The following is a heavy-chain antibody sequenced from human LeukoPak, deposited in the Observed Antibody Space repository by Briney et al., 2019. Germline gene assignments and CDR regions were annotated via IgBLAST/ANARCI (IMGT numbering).Heavy chain of an antibody. J-gene: IGHJ4*02. V-gene: IGHV3-48*01. D-gene: IGHD4-17*01. Sequence: GGSLRLSCAASGFTFRSYNMNWVRQAPGKGLEWVSYITGGSTTIYYADSVKGRFPISRDNATTSLYLQMNSLRAEDTAVYYCARDYSTVTTFFDYWGQGTLVTVSS. CDR3: ARDYSTVTTFFDY. CDR1: GFTFRSYN. CDR2: ITGGSTTI.